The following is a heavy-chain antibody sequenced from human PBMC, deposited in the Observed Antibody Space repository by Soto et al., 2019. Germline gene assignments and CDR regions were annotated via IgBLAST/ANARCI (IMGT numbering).Heavy chain of an antibody. CDR3: ARDRIAGSGSCDN. Sequence: EVQLVESGGGLVQPGASLRLSCVASGFTFNNFWMHWVRQGPGKGREWVSRIKTDGSNPNYEDSVEGRFTISSDNAKNTLYMQMNSLRAEDTAVYYCARDRIAGSGSCDNWGQGTLVTVSS. J-gene: IGHJ4*02. D-gene: IGHD3-10*01. CDR1: GFTFNNFW. CDR2: IKTDGSNP. V-gene: IGHV3-74*01.